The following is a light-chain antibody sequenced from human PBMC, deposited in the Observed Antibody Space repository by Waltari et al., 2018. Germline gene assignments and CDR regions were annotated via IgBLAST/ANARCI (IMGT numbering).Light chain of an antibody. J-gene: IGLJ1*01. V-gene: IGLV2-23*01. CDR2: EAT. CDR1: SSDVGTYNL. CDR3: CSYATIGTLYV. Sequence: QSALTQPASVSGSPGQSITISCTGTSSDVGTYNLVSWYQQHPGEAPKLLIYEATKRPSGVSNRFSASKSGNTASLTISGLQVEDEADYYCCSYATIGTLYVFGTGTKVTV.